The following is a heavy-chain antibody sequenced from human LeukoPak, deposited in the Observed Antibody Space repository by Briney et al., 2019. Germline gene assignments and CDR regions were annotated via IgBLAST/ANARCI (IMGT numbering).Heavy chain of an antibody. CDR1: GGTFSSYA. CDR3: ARDGYSSREAYYMDV. Sequence: SVKVSCKASGGTFSSYAISWVRQAPGQGLEWMGGIIPIFGTANYAQKFQGRVTITTDESTSTAYMELSSLRAEDTAVYYCARDGYSSREAYYMDVWGKGTTVTVSS. D-gene: IGHD1-1*01. J-gene: IGHJ6*03. V-gene: IGHV1-69*05. CDR2: IIPIFGTA.